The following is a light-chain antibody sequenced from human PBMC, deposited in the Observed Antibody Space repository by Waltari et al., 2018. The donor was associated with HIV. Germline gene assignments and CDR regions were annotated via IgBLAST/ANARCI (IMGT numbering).Light chain of an antibody. Sequence: QSVLAQPPSASGTPGQRVTISCSGSTPNIGGNTIRWYQQLPGTAPKLLIYSNNERPSGVPDRLSGSTSGTSASLVISGLQSEDEADYYCAAWDDSLKGGAFGTGTKVTVL. CDR1: TPNIGGNT. J-gene: IGLJ1*01. CDR2: SNN. V-gene: IGLV1-44*01. CDR3: AAWDDSLKGGA.